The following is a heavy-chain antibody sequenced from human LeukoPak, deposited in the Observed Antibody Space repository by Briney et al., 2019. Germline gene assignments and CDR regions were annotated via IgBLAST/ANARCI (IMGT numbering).Heavy chain of an antibody. V-gene: IGHV1-2*02. CDR1: GYTFTGYY. CDR3: ARESCSSTSCYGY. D-gene: IGHD2-2*01. CDR2: INPNSGGT. Sequence: ASVTVSCKASGYTFTGYYMHWVRQAPGQGLEWMGWINPNSGGTNYAQKFQGRVTMTRDTSISTAYMELSRLRSDDTAVYYCARESCSSTSCYGYWGQGTLVTVSS. J-gene: IGHJ4*02.